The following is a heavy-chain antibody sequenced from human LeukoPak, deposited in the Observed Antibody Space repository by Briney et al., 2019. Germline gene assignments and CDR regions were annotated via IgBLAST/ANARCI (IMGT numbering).Heavy chain of an antibody. J-gene: IGHJ4*02. Sequence: PGGSLRLSCAASGFTFSNAWMSWVRQAPGKGLEWVGRIKSKTDGGTTDYAAPVKGRFTISRDDSKNTLYLQMNSLKTEDTAVYYCTTGNLFITMVRGVINYRDYWGQGTLVTVSS. CDR1: GFTFSNAW. CDR3: TTGNLFITMVRGVINYRDY. V-gene: IGHV3-15*01. CDR2: IKSKTDGGTT. D-gene: IGHD3-10*01.